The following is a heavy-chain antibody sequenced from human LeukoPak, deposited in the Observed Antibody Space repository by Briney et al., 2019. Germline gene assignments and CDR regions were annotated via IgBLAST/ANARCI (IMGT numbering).Heavy chain of an antibody. Sequence: SETLSHTCTVSGGSISSYYWSWIRQPPGKGLEWIGYIYYSGSTYYNPSLKSRVTISVDTSKNQFSLKLSSVTAADTAVYYCARVEQLVGSPAVPWGQGTLVTVSS. J-gene: IGHJ5*02. D-gene: IGHD6-13*01. CDR3: ARVEQLVGSPAVP. CDR1: GGSISSYY. CDR2: IYYSGST. V-gene: IGHV4-59*08.